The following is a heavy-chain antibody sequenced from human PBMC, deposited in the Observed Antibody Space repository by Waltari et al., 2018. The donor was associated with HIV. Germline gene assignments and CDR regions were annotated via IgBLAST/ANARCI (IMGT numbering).Heavy chain of an antibody. D-gene: IGHD6-19*01. J-gene: IGHJ6*02. CDR3: AKDIGRAVAGYYYYGMDV. V-gene: IGHV3-43D*03. CDR2: ISWDGGST. Sequence: EVQLVESGGVVVQPGGSLRLSCAASGFTFDDYAMHWVRQAPGKGLEWVSLISWDGGSTYYADSVKGRFTISRDNSKNSLYLQMNSLRAEDTALYYCAKDIGRAVAGYYYYGMDVWGQGTTVTVSS. CDR1: GFTFDDYA.